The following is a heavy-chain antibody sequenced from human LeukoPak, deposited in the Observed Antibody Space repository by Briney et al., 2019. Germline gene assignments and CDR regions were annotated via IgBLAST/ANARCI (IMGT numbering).Heavy chain of an antibody. J-gene: IGHJ4*02. CDR2: IYPRDGST. V-gene: IGHV1-46*01. CDR1: GYTFTNNY. Sequence: ASVKVSCKASGYTFTNNYLHWVRQAPGQGLEWMGMIYPRDGSTSFAQNFQGRVTVTRDTSTTTVHMELRGLRSEDTAVYYCARDQEGFDYWGQGTVVTVSS. CDR3: ARDQEGFDY.